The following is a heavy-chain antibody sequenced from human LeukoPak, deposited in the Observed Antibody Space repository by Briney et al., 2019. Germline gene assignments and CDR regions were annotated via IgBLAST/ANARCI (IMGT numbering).Heavy chain of an antibody. Sequence: GASVKVSCKASGYTFTGYYMHWVRQAPGQGLEWMGWINPNSGGTNYAQKFQGRVTMTRDTSISTAYMELSRLRSDDTAVYYCARVNLRYYFDASGLSDWGQGTLVTVAS. CDR3: ARVNLRYYFDASGLSD. CDR2: INPNSGGT. V-gene: IGHV1-2*02. J-gene: IGHJ4*02. D-gene: IGHD3-22*01. CDR1: GYTFTGYY.